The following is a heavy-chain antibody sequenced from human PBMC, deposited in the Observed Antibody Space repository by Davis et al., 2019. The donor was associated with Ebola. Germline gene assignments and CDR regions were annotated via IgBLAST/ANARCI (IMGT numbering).Heavy chain of an antibody. V-gene: IGHV3-33*01. CDR3: ARGQQLVPKPQNWFDP. Sequence: GESLKISCAASGFTFSSYGMHWVRQAPGKGLEWVAVIWYDGSNKYYADSVKGRFTISRDNSKNTLYLQMNSLRAEDTAVYYCARGQQLVPKPQNWFDPWGQGTLVTVSS. CDR1: GFTFSSYG. D-gene: IGHD6-13*01. CDR2: IWYDGSNK. J-gene: IGHJ5*02.